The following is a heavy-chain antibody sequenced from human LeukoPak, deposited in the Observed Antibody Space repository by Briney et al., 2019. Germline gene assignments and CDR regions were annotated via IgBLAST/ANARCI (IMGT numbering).Heavy chain of an antibody. D-gene: IGHD3-9*01. CDR3: AKAAYDILTGR. J-gene: IGHJ4*02. CDR1: GFTFSSYG. Sequence: GGSLRLTCAASGFTFSSYGMSWVRQAPGKGLEWVSAISGSGGSTYYADAVKGRFTISRDNSKNTLYLQMNSLRAEDTAVYYCAKAAYDILTGRWGQGTLVTVSS. CDR2: ISGSGGST. V-gene: IGHV3-23*01.